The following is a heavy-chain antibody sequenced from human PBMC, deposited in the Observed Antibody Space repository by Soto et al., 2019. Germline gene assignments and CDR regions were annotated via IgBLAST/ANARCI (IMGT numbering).Heavy chain of an antibody. V-gene: IGHV1-69*13. Sequence: SVKVSCKASGGTFSSYAISWVRQAPGQGLEWMGGIIPIFGTANYAQKFQGRVTITADESTSTAYMELSSLRSEDTAVYYCARDRRGGYYDSSGYKAFDIWGQGTMVTVSS. CDR3: ARDRRGGYYDSSGYKAFDI. J-gene: IGHJ3*02. CDR1: GGTFSSYA. D-gene: IGHD3-22*01. CDR2: IIPIFGTA.